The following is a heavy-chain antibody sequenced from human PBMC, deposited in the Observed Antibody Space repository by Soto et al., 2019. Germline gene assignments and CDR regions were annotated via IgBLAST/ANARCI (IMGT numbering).Heavy chain of an antibody. D-gene: IGHD3-16*02. V-gene: IGHV3-53*01. Sequence: PGGSLRLSCAASGFTVSSNYMSWVRQAPGKGLEWVSVIYSGGSTYYADSVKGRFTISRDNSKNTLYLQMNSLRAEDTAVYYCARVPSYVYVWGSYPLGPYYYGMDVWGQGTTVTVSS. J-gene: IGHJ6*02. CDR3: ARVPSYVYVWGSYPLGPYYYGMDV. CDR1: GFTVSSNY. CDR2: IYSGGST.